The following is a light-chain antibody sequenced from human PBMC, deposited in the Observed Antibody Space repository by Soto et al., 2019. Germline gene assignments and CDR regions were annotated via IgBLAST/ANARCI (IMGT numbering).Light chain of an antibody. CDR3: QQSYIIPFT. CDR1: QSLNNY. Sequence: DLQMTQSPSSLSASVGDRVTITCRASQSLNNYLNWFQQKPGTAPKLLIYTATRLESEVPSRFSGSGSETDFTLTITSLQPEDFATYYCQQSYIIPFTFGGGTKVEIK. CDR2: TAT. V-gene: IGKV1-39*01. J-gene: IGKJ4*01.